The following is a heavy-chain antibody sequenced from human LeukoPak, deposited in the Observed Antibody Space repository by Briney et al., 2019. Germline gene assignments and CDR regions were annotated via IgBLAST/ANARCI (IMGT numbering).Heavy chain of an antibody. CDR1: GGTFSSYA. CDR2: IIPILGIA. D-gene: IGHD5-12*01. Sequence: ASVKVSCKASGGTFSSYAISWVRQAPGQGLEWMGRIIPILGIANYAQKFQGRVTITADKSTSTAYMELSSLRSEDTAVYYCAREGYSGSRGEDYWGQGTLVTVSS. V-gene: IGHV1-69*04. J-gene: IGHJ4*02. CDR3: AREGYSGSRGEDY.